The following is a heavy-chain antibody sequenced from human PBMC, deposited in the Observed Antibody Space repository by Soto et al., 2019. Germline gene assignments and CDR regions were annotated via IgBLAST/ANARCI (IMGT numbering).Heavy chain of an antibody. D-gene: IGHD5-12*01. CDR3: ARDLNGYSGYGMDV. CDR1: GFTFSSYS. J-gene: IGHJ6*02. CDR2: ISSSSTI. Sequence: GSLRLSCAASGFTFSSYSMNWVRQAPGKGLEWVSYISSSSTIYYADSVKGRFTISRDNAKNSLYLQMNSPRDEDTAVYYCARDLNGYSGYGMDVWGQGTTVTVSS. V-gene: IGHV3-48*02.